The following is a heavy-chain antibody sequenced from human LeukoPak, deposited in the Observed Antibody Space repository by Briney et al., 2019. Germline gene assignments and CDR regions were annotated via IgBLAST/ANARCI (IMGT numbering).Heavy chain of an antibody. D-gene: IGHD3-3*01. CDR3: ARGAFGVYAFDI. CDR1: GFTFSSYS. Sequence: PGGSLRLSCAASGFTFSSYSMNWVRQAPGKGLEWVLSISSSSSYIYYADSVKGRFTISRDNAKNTLYVQMNSLRAEDTAVYYCARGAFGVYAFDIWGQGTMVTVSS. CDR2: ISSSSSYI. J-gene: IGHJ3*02. V-gene: IGHV3-21*01.